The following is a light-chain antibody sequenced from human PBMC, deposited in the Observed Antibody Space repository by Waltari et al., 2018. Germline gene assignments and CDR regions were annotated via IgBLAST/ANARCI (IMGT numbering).Light chain of an antibody. Sequence: QSALTQPASVSGSPGQSITIACTGTSSDVGGYTYVSWYQQHPGKAPKLMIYEVRNRPSGVSNRFSGSKSGNTASLTISGLQAEDEADYYCSSYTSSSTRVFGGGTKLTVL. CDR1: SSDVGGYTY. CDR3: SSYTSSSTRV. J-gene: IGLJ3*02. V-gene: IGLV2-14*01. CDR2: EVR.